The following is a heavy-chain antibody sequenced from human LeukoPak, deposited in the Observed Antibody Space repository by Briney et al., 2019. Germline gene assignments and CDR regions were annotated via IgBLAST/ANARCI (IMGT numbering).Heavy chain of an antibody. D-gene: IGHD3-3*01. CDR1: GYTFTSYG. Sequence: ASVKVSCKASGYTFTSYGISWVRQAPGQGLEWMGWISAYNGNTNYAQKLQGRVTMTTDTSTSTAYMELRSLRSNDTAVYYCARLMTYDFWSGYHDFDYWSQGTLVTVSS. V-gene: IGHV1-18*01. CDR2: ISAYNGNT. CDR3: ARLMTYDFWSGYHDFDY. J-gene: IGHJ4*02.